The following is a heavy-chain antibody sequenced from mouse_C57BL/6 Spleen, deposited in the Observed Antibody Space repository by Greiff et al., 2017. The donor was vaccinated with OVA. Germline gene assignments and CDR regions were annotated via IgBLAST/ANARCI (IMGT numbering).Heavy chain of an antibody. CDR1: GYTFTSYW. Sequence: VQLQQPGAELVRPGSSVKLSCKASGYTFTSYWMDWVKQRPGQGLEWIGNIYPSDSETHYNQKFKDKATLTVDKSSSTAYMQLSSLTSEDSAVYYCARSFYYGNYDWYFDVWGTGTTVTVSS. D-gene: IGHD2-1*01. J-gene: IGHJ1*03. V-gene: IGHV1-61*01. CDR3: ARSFYYGNYDWYFDV. CDR2: IYPSDSET.